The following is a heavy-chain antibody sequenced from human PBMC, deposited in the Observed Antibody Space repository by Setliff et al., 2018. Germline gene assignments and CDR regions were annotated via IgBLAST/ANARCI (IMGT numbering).Heavy chain of an antibody. CDR2: ISGYNGFT. CDR1: GYTFTGYS. D-gene: IGHD2-15*01. V-gene: IGHV1-2*02. CDR3: ASYERYCYGGSCYYFDY. Sequence: ASVKVSCKASGYTFTGYSMHWVRQAPGQGLEWMGWISGYNGFTTYAQKFQGRVTMTRDTSTGTVNMELSSLRSEDTAVYYCASYERYCYGGSCYYFDYWGQGTLVTVSS. J-gene: IGHJ4*02.